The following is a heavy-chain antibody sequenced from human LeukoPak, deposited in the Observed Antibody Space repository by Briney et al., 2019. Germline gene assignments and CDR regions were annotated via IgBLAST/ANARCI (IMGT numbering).Heavy chain of an antibody. D-gene: IGHD5-12*01. Sequence: ASVKVSCKASGYTFTSYGISWVRQAPGQGLEWMGWISAYNGNTNYAQKLQGRVTMTTDTSTSTAYMELRSLRSDDTAVYYCAISVHRGYDLHNYDYWGQGTLATVSS. CDR3: AISVHRGYDLHNYDY. V-gene: IGHV1-18*01. CDR2: ISAYNGNT. CDR1: GYTFTSYG. J-gene: IGHJ4*02.